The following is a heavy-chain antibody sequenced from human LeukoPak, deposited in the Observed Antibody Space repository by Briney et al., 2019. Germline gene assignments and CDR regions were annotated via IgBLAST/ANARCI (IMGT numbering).Heavy chain of an antibody. CDR3: ARGWGIPAPISWFDP. CDR2: IVPIFGKT. CDR1: GGSFSSNI. D-gene: IGHD2-2*01. V-gene: IGHV1-69*05. J-gene: IGHJ5*02. Sequence: AASVKVSFKASGGSFSSNIIGWVRQAPGQGLEWMGGIVPIFGKTKYAQKFQGRVTITTDESSSTAYMELSSLRSDDTAIYYCARGWGIPAPISWFDPWGQGTLVTVSS.